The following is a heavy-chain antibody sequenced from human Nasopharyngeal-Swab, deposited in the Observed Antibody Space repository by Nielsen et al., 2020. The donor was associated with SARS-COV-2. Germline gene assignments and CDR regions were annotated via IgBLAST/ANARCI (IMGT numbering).Heavy chain of an antibody. Sequence: GESLKISCAAYGCTFSDYYRSGIRQAPGKGLEWVSYISSSGSTIYYADSVKGRFTISRDNAKNSLYLQMNSLRAEDTAVYYCAISSGYYYPGFDYWGQGTLVTVSS. CDR1: GCTFSDYY. J-gene: IGHJ4*02. CDR3: AISSGYYYPGFDY. D-gene: IGHD3-22*01. V-gene: IGHV3-11*01. CDR2: ISSSGSTI.